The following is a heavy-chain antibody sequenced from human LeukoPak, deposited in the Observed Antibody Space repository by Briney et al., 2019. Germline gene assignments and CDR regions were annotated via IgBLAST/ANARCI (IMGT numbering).Heavy chain of an antibody. V-gene: IGHV1-18*01. CDR3: ERDFRSRIYYYYMDV. J-gene: IGHJ6*03. CDR1: GYTFTSYG. CDR2: ISAYNGNT. Sequence: ASVKVSCKASGYTFTSYGISWVRQAPGQGLEWMGWISAYNGNTNYAQKLQGRVTMTTDTSTSTAYMELRSLRSDDTAVYYCERDFRSRIYYYYMDVWGKGTTVTISS. D-gene: IGHD2-15*01.